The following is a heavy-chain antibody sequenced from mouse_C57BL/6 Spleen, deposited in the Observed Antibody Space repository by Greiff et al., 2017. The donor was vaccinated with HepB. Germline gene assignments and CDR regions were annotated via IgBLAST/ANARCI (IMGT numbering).Heavy chain of an antibody. CDR3: ARAYDGYFDY. D-gene: IGHD2-12*01. CDR1: GYTFTSYW. J-gene: IGHJ2*01. CDR2: IDPSDSYT. Sequence: QVQLKESGAELVKPGASVKLSCKASGYTFTSYWMQWVKQRPGQGLEWIGEIDPSDSYTNYNQKFKGKATLTVDTSSSTAYMQLSSLTSEDSAVYYCARAYDGYFDYWGQGTTLTVSS. V-gene: IGHV1-50*01.